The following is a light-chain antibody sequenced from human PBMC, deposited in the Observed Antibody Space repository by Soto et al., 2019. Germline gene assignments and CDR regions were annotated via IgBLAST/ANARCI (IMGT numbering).Light chain of an antibody. J-gene: IGKJ5*01. CDR1: QSVNHN. CDR2: DKS. V-gene: IGKV3-20*01. Sequence: VMTQSPDTVSASAWERFSLSFVASQSVNHNVALYQQKPGQAPRLLIFDKSSRAPGVPARFSGSGSGTDFTLTISRLEPEDFAVYYCQQHGSSPITLGQGTRLEIK. CDR3: QQHGSSPIT.